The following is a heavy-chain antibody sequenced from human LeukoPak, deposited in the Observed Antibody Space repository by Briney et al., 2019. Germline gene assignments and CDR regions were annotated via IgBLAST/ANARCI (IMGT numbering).Heavy chain of an antibody. J-gene: IGHJ4*02. CDR3: AKDRAGSSSWDSDY. V-gene: IGHV3-23*01. CDR1: GFTFSSYA. CDR2: ISGSGGST. D-gene: IGHD6-13*01. Sequence: GGSLRLSCAASGFTFSSYAMSWVRQAPGKGLEWVSAISGSGGSTYYADSVRGRFTISRDNSKNTLYLQMNSLRAEDTAVYYCAKDRAGSSSWDSDYWAREPWSPSPQ.